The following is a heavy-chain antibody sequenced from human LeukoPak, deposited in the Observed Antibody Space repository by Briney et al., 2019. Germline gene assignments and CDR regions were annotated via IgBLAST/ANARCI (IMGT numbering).Heavy chain of an antibody. CDR1: GFTFSSYA. V-gene: IGHV3-23*01. Sequence: GGSLRLSCAASGFTFSSYAMSWVRQAPGKGLEWVSAISGSGGSTYYADSVKGRFTISRDNSKNTLYLQMNSLRAEDTAVYYCAKVLCGYSYVPLADYFDYWGQGTLVTVSS. D-gene: IGHD5-18*01. CDR2: ISGSGGST. CDR3: AKVLCGYSYVPLADYFDY. J-gene: IGHJ4*02.